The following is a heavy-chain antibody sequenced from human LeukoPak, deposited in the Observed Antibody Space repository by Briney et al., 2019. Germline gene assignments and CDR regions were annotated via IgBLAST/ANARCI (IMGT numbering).Heavy chain of an antibody. Sequence: KTSETLSLTCTVSGGSISSYYWSWIRQPPGKGLEWIGYIYYSGSTNYNPSHKSRVTISVDTSKNQFSLKLSSVTAADTAVYYCAGVLAPGRWELKYYFDYWGQGTLVTVSS. CDR1: GGSISSYY. D-gene: IGHD1-26*01. J-gene: IGHJ4*02. CDR3: AGVLAPGRWELKYYFDY. V-gene: IGHV4-59*01. CDR2: IYYSGST.